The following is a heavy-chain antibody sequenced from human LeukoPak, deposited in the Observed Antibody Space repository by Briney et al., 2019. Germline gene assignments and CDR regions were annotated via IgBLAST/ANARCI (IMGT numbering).Heavy chain of an antibody. CDR1: GFTFSSYE. CDR3: ASYCGGDCYWVDY. CDR2: ISSSGSTI. Sequence: GGSLRLSCAASGFTFSSYEMNWVRQAPGKGLEWVSYISSSGSTIYYADSVKGRFTISRDSAKNSLYLQMNSLRAEDTAVYYCASYCGGDCYWVDYWGQGTLVTVSS. J-gene: IGHJ4*02. V-gene: IGHV3-48*03. D-gene: IGHD2-21*02.